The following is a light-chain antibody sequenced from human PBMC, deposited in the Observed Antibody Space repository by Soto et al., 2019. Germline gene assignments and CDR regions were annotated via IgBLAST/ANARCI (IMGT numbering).Light chain of an antibody. Sequence: EIVLTQSPGTLSLSPGEGAALSCRASQSVSFNSLAWYQQIPGQTPRLLIFGAATRATGVPDRFSGSGAGTHFDLTISRLQPEDFAVYYCHQYGSSPRTFGQGTSV. CDR3: HQYGSSPRT. CDR2: GAA. J-gene: IGKJ1*01. CDR1: QSVSFNS. V-gene: IGKV3-20*01.